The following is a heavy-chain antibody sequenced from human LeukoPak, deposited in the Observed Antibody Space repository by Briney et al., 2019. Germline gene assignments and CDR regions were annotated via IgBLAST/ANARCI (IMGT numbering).Heavy chain of an antibody. J-gene: IGHJ3*02. V-gene: IGHV3-48*03. D-gene: IGHD5-12*01. CDR1: GFTFSSYE. Sequence: HPGGSLRLSCVASGFTFSSYEMNWVRQAPGKGLEWVSYISSSGSTIYYADSVKGRFTISRDNAKNSLYLQMNSLRAEDTAVYYCARVQYSAYEDAFDIWGQGTMVTVSS. CDR2: ISSSGSTI. CDR3: ARVQYSAYEDAFDI.